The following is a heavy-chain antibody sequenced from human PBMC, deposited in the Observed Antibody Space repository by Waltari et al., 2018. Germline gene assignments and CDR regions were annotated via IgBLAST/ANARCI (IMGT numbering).Heavy chain of an antibody. CDR3: ARSKEDDIVIVPPGLDS. V-gene: IGHV7-4-1*02. CDR1: GYSFRNYA. J-gene: IGHJ4*02. CDR2: SNSNTGNP. D-gene: IGHD2-2*01. Sequence: QVQLVQSESGLKKPGAAVNVSCQASGYSFRNYAINWVRQAPGQGLEWMGWSNSNTGNPTYTQCVSGRFVFSLDTYVNTAYLQIRRITTEDTAIYYWARSKEDDIVIVPPGLDSWGQGTLVTVS.